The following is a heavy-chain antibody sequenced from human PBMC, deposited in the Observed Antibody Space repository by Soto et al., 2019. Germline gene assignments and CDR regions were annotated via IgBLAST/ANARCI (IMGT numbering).Heavy chain of an antibody. V-gene: IGHV5-51*01. CDR2: VFPADSDT. D-gene: IGHD3-22*01. J-gene: IGHJ4*02. Sequence: PGESLKISCKGSGYSFTNHWIAWGRQMPGKGLEWMAIVFPADSDTRYSPSFQGQVTDSADKSISTAYLQWSSLQASDSAIYYCARPDSTGYYDYWGQGTPVTVSS. CDR1: GYSFTNHW. CDR3: ARPDSTGYYDY.